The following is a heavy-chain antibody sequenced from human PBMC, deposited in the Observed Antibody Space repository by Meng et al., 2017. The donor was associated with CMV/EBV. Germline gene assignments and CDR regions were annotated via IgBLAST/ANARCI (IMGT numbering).Heavy chain of an antibody. CDR2: ISGSGGST. J-gene: IGHJ4*02. V-gene: IGHV3-23*01. CDR1: GFTVSSYA. Sequence: SGFTVSSYAMSWVRQAPGKGLEWVSAISGSGGSTYYADSVKGRFTIARDNSKNTLYLQMNSLRAEDTAVYYCAKVGGYCSSTSCSDYWGQGTLVTVSS. D-gene: IGHD2-2*01. CDR3: AKVGGYCSSTSCSDY.